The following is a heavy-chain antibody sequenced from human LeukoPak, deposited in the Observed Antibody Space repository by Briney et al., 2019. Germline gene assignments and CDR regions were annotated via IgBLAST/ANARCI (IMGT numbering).Heavy chain of an antibody. Sequence: GASVKVSCKVSGYTLTELSMHWVRQAPGKGLEWMGGFDPEDGETIYAQKFQGRVTMTEDTSTDTAYMELSSLRSEDTAVYYCATARRVYYDFWSGPRGNWFDPWGQGTLVTVSS. CDR1: GYTLTELS. CDR3: ATARRVYYDFWSGPRGNWFDP. J-gene: IGHJ5*02. CDR2: FDPEDGET. D-gene: IGHD3-3*01. V-gene: IGHV1-24*01.